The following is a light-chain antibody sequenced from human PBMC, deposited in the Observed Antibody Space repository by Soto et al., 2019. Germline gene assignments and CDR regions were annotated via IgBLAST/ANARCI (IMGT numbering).Light chain of an antibody. CDR2: GAS. V-gene: IGKV3-20*01. J-gene: IGKJ1*01. CDR1: QSVSNNY. Sequence: EVVLTQSPGTLSLSPEERATLSCRASQSVSNNYLAWYQQKPGQAPRVLIYGASIRATGIPDRFSGSGSETDFTLTISRLEPEDFAVYYCQQYGTSPRTFGQGTKVDI. CDR3: QQYGTSPRT.